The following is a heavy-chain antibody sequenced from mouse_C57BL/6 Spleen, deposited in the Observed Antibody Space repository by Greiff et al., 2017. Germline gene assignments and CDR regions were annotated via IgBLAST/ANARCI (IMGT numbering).Heavy chain of an antibody. Sequence: QVQLKESGAELARPGASVKMSCKASGYTFTSYTMHWVKQKPGQGLEWIGYINPSSGYTKYNQKFKDKATLTADKSSSTAYMQLSSLTSEDSAVYYCARTTVVDYWYFDVWGTGTTVTVSS. CDR1: GYTFTSYT. V-gene: IGHV1-4*01. D-gene: IGHD1-1*01. CDR3: ARTTVVDYWYFDV. CDR2: INPSSGYT. J-gene: IGHJ1*03.